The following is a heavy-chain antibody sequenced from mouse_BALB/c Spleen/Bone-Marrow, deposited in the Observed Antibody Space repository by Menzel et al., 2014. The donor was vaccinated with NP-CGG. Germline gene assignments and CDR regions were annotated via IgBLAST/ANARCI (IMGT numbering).Heavy chain of an antibody. CDR2: LNSNGGST. CDR3: ARGNYGNYVDYFDY. Sequence: EVNLVESGGGLVQPGGSLKLSCAASGFTFSSYGMSWVRQTPDKRLELVASLNSNGGSTYYPDSVKGRFTISRDNAKNTLSLQMSSLKSEDTAMYYCARGNYGNYVDYFDYWGQGTTLTVSS. CDR1: GFTFSSYG. V-gene: IGHV5-6-3*01. D-gene: IGHD2-1*01. J-gene: IGHJ2*01.